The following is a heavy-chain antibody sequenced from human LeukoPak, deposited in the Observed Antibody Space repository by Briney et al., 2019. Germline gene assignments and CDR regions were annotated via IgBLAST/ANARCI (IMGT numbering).Heavy chain of an antibody. J-gene: IGHJ4*02. Sequence: ASVKVSCKASGYTFTGSFMHWVRQXPGQGLEWMGWINSNTGGTKFAQKFQGRVTMTRDTSISTAYMELSRLRSDDTAVYYCARADPVGYWGQGTQVTVSS. CDR1: GYTFTGSF. V-gene: IGHV1-2*02. CDR2: INSNTGGT. CDR3: ARADPVGY.